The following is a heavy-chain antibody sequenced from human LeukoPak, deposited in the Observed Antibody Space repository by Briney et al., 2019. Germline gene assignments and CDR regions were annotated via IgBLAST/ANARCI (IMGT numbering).Heavy chain of an antibody. Sequence: GGSLRLSCAASGFTFSSYAMSWVRQAPGKGLEWVSAISGSGGSTYYADSVKGRFTISRDNSKNTLYLQMNSLRAEDTAVYCCAKEDGFYSGYANFDYWGQGTLVTVSS. CDR1: GFTFSSYA. D-gene: IGHD5-12*01. CDR3: AKEDGFYSGYANFDY. J-gene: IGHJ4*02. V-gene: IGHV3-23*01. CDR2: ISGSGGST.